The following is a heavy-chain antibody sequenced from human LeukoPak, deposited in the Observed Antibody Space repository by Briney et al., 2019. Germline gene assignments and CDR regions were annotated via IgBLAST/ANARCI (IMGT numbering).Heavy chain of an antibody. CDR3: ANKRGLRSVGY. D-gene: IGHD5-12*01. Sequence: GSLRLSCAASGFTFSNYGMHWVRQAPGKGLEWVAVIWYGGNNGYYADSVKGRFTISRDNSKNTLYLQMNSLRAEDTAVYYCANKRGLRSVGYWGQGTLVTVSS. V-gene: IGHV3-33*08. CDR2: IWYGGNNG. CDR1: GFTFSNYG. J-gene: IGHJ4*02.